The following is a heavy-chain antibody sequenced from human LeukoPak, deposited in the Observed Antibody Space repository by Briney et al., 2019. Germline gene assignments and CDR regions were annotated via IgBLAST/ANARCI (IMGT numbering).Heavy chain of an antibody. J-gene: IGHJ4*02. CDR3: ARGNYYGQDY. V-gene: IGHV3-48*01. CDR1: GFSFSSYT. D-gene: IGHD3-10*01. CDR2: IDISSTTI. Sequence: GGSLRLSCAASGFSFSSYTMNWVRQAPGQGLEWLSYIDISSTTIYYADSVKGRFTISRDNAKNSLYLQMNSLRAEDTAVYYCARGNYYGQDYWGQGTLVTVSS.